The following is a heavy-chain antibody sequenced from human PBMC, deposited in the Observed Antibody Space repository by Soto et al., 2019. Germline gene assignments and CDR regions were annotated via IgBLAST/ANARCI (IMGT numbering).Heavy chain of an antibody. CDR3: TREAVAAENWFVP. J-gene: IGHJ5*02. D-gene: IGHD6-25*01. CDR2: MNPKTGNI. CDR1: GYTFVDYA. Sequence: QVRLVQSGAEVKRPGASVKVSCRASGYTFVDYALHWVRQAPGQGLEWVGWMNPKTGNIKSSHKFEDRVSITRDTATSTAYMELSGLRTEDTAVYICTREAVAAENWFVPSGQGTLVTVSS. V-gene: IGHV1-3*01.